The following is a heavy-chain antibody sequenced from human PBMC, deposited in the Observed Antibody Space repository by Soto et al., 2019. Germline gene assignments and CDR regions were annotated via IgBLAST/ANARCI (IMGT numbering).Heavy chain of an antibody. CDR1: GGSISSDGYY. Sequence: TLSLTCTVSGGSISSDGYYWSWIRQPPGKGLEWIGYIYYSGSTYYNPSLKSRVTISVDTSKNQFSLKLSSVTAADTAVYYCARGKGGTAMVIPDAFDIWGQGTMVTVSS. CDR2: IYYSGST. V-gene: IGHV4-30-4*01. D-gene: IGHD5-18*01. J-gene: IGHJ3*02. CDR3: ARGKGGTAMVIPDAFDI.